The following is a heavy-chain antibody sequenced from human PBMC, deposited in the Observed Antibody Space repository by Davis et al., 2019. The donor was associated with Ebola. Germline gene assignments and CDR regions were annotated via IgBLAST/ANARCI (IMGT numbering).Heavy chain of an antibody. CDR3: ARDLRIPSF. D-gene: IGHD2-15*01. J-gene: IGHJ4*02. CDR1: GYSIRTGYY. CDR2: IYQSGTT. V-gene: IGHV4-38-2*02. Sequence: MPSETLSLTCTVSGYSIRTGYYWAWFRQPPGKGPEWIGAIYQSGTTFYNPSLKNRVTISVDTSKNQFSLNLTSVTASDTAVYYCARDLRIPSFWGQGSQVTVSS.